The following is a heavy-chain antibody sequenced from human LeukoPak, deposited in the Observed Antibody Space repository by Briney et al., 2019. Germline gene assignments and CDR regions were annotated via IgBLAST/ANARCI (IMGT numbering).Heavy chain of an antibody. CDR2: ISWNSGSI. CDR3: AKDMGALYSSGWYSHFDL. J-gene: IGHJ2*01. CDR1: GFTFDDYA. V-gene: IGHV3-9*01. Sequence: PGGSLRLSCAASGFTFDDYAMHWVRQAPGKGLEWVSGISWNSGSIGYADSVKGRFTISRDNAKNSLYLQMNSLRAEDTALYYCAKDMGALYSSGWYSHFDLWGRGTLVTVSS. D-gene: IGHD6-19*01.